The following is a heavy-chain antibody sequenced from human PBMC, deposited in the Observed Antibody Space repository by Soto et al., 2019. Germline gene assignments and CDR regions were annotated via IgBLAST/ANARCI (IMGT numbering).Heavy chain of an antibody. Sequence: SETLSLTCAVYGGSFSGYYWSWIRQPPGKGLEWIGEINHSGSTNYNPSLKSRVTISVDTSKNQFSLKLSSVTAADTAVYYCARVIVVVTAAILGGMDVWGQGTTVTVSS. CDR3: ARVIVVVTAAILGGMDV. CDR1: GGSFSGYY. V-gene: IGHV4-34*01. J-gene: IGHJ6*02. CDR2: INHSGST. D-gene: IGHD2-2*01.